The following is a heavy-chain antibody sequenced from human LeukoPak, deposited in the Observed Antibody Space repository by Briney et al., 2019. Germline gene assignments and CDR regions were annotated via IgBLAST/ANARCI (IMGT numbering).Heavy chain of an antibody. Sequence: SETLSLTCAVSGYSISSGYYWGWIRQPPGKGLEWIGSIYHSGSTYYNPSLKSRVTISVDTSKNQFSLKLSSVTAADTAVYYCATRRHYYDSGRPGSAFDIWGQGTMVTVSS. CDR1: GYSISSGYY. CDR3: ATRRHYYDSGRPGSAFDI. V-gene: IGHV4-38-2*01. CDR2: IYHSGST. J-gene: IGHJ3*02. D-gene: IGHD3-22*01.